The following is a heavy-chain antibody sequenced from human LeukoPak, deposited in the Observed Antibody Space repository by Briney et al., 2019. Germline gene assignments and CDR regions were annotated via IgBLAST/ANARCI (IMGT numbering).Heavy chain of an antibody. J-gene: IGHJ6*03. V-gene: IGHV1-18*01. D-gene: IGHD4-11*01. Sequence: ASVKVSCKASGFIFTKYGISWVRQAPGQGLEWVGWISGYNGDTNYAQKFQGRVTITTDESTSTAYMELSGLRSEDTAVYYCARVGASVTTAPYYYYYMDVWGKGTTVTVSS. CDR3: ARVGASVTTAPYYYYYMDV. CDR1: GFIFTKYG. CDR2: ISGYNGDT.